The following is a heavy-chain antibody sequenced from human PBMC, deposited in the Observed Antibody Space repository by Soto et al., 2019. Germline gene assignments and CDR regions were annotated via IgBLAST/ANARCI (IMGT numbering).Heavy chain of an antibody. Sequence: SETLSLTCAVSGGSISSSNWWSWVRQPPGKGLEWIGEIYHSGSTNYNPSLKSRVTISVDKSKNQFSLKLSSVTAADTAVYYCARAGYYDFWSGYLGLNYYGMDVWGQGTTVTVSS. D-gene: IGHD3-3*01. V-gene: IGHV4-4*02. J-gene: IGHJ6*02. CDR2: IYHSGST. CDR1: GGSISSSNW. CDR3: ARAGYYDFWSGYLGLNYYGMDV.